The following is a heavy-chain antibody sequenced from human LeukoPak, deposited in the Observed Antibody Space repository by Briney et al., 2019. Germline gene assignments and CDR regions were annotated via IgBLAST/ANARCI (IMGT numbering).Heavy chain of an antibody. CDR3: ARGRLVIGGRAWFDP. V-gene: IGHV4-34*01. CDR1: GGSFSGYY. Sequence: SETLSLTCAVYGGSFSGYYWSWIRQPPGKGLEWIGEINHSGSTNYNPSLKSRVTISVDTSKNQFSLKLSFVTAADTAVYYCARGRLVIGGRAWFDPWGQGTLVTVSS. D-gene: IGHD3-16*02. CDR2: INHSGST. J-gene: IGHJ5*02.